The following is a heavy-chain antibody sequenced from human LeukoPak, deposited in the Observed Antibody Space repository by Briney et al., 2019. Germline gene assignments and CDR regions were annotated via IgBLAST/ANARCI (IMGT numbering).Heavy chain of an antibody. Sequence: PGGSLRLSCAASGFTFRNHGMHWVRQAPGKGLEWLAVIWYDGSEKYYADSVQGPFTISRDNSKNALYLQMDSLRAEDTAVYYCARDRNFPAYYFDYWGQGALVTVSS. V-gene: IGHV3-33*01. CDR2: IWYDGSEK. CDR1: GFTFRNHG. J-gene: IGHJ4*02. D-gene: IGHD1-14*01. CDR3: ARDRNFPAYYFDY.